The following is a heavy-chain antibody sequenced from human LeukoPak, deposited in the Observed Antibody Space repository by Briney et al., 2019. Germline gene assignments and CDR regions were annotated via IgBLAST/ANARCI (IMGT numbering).Heavy chain of an antibody. Sequence: GGSLRLSCAASGFTFSSFAMSWVRQAPGKGLEWVSGISWNSGSIGYADSVKGRFTISRDNAKNSLYLQMNSLRAEDTALYYCAKGRDDFWSGYYSDYWGQGTLVTVSS. D-gene: IGHD3-3*01. CDR2: ISWNSGSI. CDR3: AKGRDDFWSGYYSDY. CDR1: GFTFSSFA. V-gene: IGHV3-9*01. J-gene: IGHJ4*02.